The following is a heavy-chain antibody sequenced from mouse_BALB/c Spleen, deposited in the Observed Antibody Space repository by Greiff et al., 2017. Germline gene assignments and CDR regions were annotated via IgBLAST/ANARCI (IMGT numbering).Heavy chain of an antibody. V-gene: IGHV1-77*01. Sequence: VQLQQSGAELARPGASVKLSCKASGYTFTDYYINWVKQRTGQGLEWIGEIYPGSGNTYYNEKFKGKATLTADKSSSTAYMQLSSLTSEDSAVYFCARGSSYYFDYWGQGTTLTVSS. D-gene: IGHD1-1*01. CDR1: GYTFTDYY. CDR2: IYPGSGNT. CDR3: ARGSSYYFDY. J-gene: IGHJ2*01.